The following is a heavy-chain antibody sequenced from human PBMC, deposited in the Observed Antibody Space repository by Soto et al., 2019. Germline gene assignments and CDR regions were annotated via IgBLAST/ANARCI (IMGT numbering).Heavy chain of an antibody. V-gene: IGHV3-53*02. CDR3: ARCSGWYGQCYFDC. Sequence: DVQLVETGGGLIQPGGSLRLSCAASGFIVSSSYMSWVRQAPGKGLEWVSVLYSDGRTYYEDSVKGRFTISRDNSKNTWSLLMNRLSAEDTAVYYCARCSGWYGQCYFDCWGQGTLVTVSS. CDR1: GFIVSSSY. CDR2: LYSDGRT. J-gene: IGHJ4*02. D-gene: IGHD6-13*01.